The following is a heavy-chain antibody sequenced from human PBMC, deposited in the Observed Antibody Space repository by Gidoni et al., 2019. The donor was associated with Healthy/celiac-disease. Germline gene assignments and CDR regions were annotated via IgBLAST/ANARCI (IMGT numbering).Heavy chain of an antibody. J-gene: IGHJ4*02. V-gene: IGHV4-34*01. D-gene: IGHD6-13*01. Sequence: QVQIQQWGAGLLKPSETLSLTCAVYGGSFSGYYWSWIRQPPGKGLEWIVEINHSGSTNYNPSLKSRVTISVDTSKNQFSLKLSSVTAADTAVYYCASKLAAGTDYWGQGTLVTVSS. CDR3: ASKLAAGTDY. CDR1: GGSFSGYY. CDR2: INHSGST.